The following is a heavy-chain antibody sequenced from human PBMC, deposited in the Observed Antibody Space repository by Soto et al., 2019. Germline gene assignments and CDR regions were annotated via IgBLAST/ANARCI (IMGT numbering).Heavy chain of an antibody. Sequence: PSETLSLTCAVSGGSISSGGYSWSWIRQPPGKGLEWIGYIYHSGLTSYNPSLKSRVTMSVDTSKNHFSLKVNSVTAADTALYYCARQGFGRLHGLVDVWGPGTTVTVSS. CDR1: GGSISSGGYS. CDR3: ARQGFGRLHGLVDV. J-gene: IGHJ6*02. CDR2: IYHSGLT. V-gene: IGHV4-30-2*01. D-gene: IGHD5-12*01.